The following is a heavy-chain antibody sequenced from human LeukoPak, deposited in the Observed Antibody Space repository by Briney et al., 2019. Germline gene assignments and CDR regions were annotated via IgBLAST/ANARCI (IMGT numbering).Heavy chain of an antibody. D-gene: IGHD5-18*01. CDR3: ARDGEDTAMVAYFDY. CDR2: ISYDGSNK. J-gene: IGHJ4*02. V-gene: IGHV3-30-3*01. CDR1: GFTFSSYA. Sequence: GGSLRLSCAASGFTFSSYAMHWVRQAPGKGLEWVAVISYDGSNKYYADSVKGRFTISRDNSKNTLYLQMNSLRAEDTAVYYCARDGEDTAMVAYFDYWGQGTLVTVSS.